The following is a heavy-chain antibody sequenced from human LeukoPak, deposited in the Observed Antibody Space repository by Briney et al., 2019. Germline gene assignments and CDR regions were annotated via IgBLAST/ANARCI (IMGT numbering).Heavy chain of an antibody. CDR1: GYTFTGYY. D-gene: IGHD5-12*01. J-gene: IGHJ6*03. CDR3: ARDVRYSNYMDV. Sequence: ASVKVSCKASGYTFTGYYLHWVRQAPGQGLEWLGWINPDTGGTNYAQKFQGRVTVTRDTSISTAYMELSRLQSDDTAVYYCARDVRYSNYMDVWGAGTTVTVSS. V-gene: IGHV1-2*02. CDR2: INPDTGGT.